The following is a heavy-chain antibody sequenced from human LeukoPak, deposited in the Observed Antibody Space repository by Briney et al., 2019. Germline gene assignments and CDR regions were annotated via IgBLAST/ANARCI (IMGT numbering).Heavy chain of an antibody. CDR1: GGSISSGDYY. CDR3: ARDTGIAAAGNYGMDV. J-gene: IGHJ6*02. Sequence: SQTLSLTCTVSGGSISSGDYYWGWIRQPPGKGLEWIGYIYYSGSTYYNPSLKSRVTISVDTSKNQFSLKLSSVTAADTAVYYCARDTGIAAAGNYGMDVWGQGTTVTVSS. CDR2: IYYSGST. D-gene: IGHD6-13*01. V-gene: IGHV4-30-4*01.